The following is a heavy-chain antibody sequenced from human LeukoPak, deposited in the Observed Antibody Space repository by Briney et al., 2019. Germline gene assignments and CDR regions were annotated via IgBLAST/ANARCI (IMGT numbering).Heavy chain of an antibody. D-gene: IGHD3-10*01. V-gene: IGHV3-7*01. CDR1: GFTFSDYW. CDR3: ARIGGSGTYWDY. J-gene: IGHJ4*02. CDR2: IKYHGSDE. Sequence: GSLRLSCAASGFTFSDYWMSWVRQAPGKGLEWVANIKYHGSDEHYVDSVRGRFTISRDNAKNSPFLQMNSLRAEDTAVYYCARIGGSGTYWDYWGQGTLVTVSS.